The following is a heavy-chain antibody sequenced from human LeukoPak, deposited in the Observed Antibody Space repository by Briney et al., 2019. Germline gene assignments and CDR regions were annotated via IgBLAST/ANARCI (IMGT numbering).Heavy chain of an antibody. D-gene: IGHD3-22*01. CDR3: ARSRDSSGYYYGDAFDI. CDR1: GYTFTSYA. Sequence: ASVKVSCKASGYTFTSYAMHWVRQAPGQRLEWMGWINAGNGNTKYSQKFQGRVTITRDTSASTAYMELSSLRSEDTAVYYCARSRDSSGYYYGDAFDIWGQGTMVTVSS. J-gene: IGHJ3*02. V-gene: IGHV1-3*01. CDR2: INAGNGNT.